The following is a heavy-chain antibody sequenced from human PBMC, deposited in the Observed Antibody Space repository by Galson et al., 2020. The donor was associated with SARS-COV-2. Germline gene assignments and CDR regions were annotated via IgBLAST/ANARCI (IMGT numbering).Heavy chain of an antibody. CDR3: ARGTEGRGVINYFDY. CDR2: TYYRSQWYN. V-gene: IGHV6-1*01. D-gene: IGHD3-10*01. Sequence: SQTLSLTCAISGDSVSGNSVAWNWIRRSPSRGLEWLGRTYYRSQWYNEYAEALKSRLIINSDTSKNQFSLHLSSVTSEDTAVYYCARGTEGRGVINYFDYGGKEPLVTV. J-gene: IGHJ4*02. CDR1: GDSVSGNSVA.